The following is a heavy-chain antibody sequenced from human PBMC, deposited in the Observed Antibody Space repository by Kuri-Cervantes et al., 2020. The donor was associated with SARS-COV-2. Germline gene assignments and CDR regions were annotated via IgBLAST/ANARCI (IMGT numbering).Heavy chain of an antibody. CDR3: ARDMGTNNFDY. Sequence: SGPTLVKPTETLTLTCTVSGFSLSNARMGVSWIRQPPGKALEWLARIDWDDDKYYSTSLKTRLTISKDTSKNQVVLTMTNMDPVDTATYYCARDMGTNNFDYWGQGTLVTVSS. J-gene: IGHJ4*02. CDR2: IDWDDDK. CDR1: GFSLSNARMG. D-gene: IGHD1-14*01. V-gene: IGHV2-70*11.